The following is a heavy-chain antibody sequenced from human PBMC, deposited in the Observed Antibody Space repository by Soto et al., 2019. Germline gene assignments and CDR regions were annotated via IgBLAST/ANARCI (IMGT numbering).Heavy chain of an antibody. CDR1: GGSISSGDYS. Sequence: QLQLQESGSGLGKPSQSLSLTCAVSGGSISSGDYSWSWIRQPPGKGLVWIGYLYHSGSTYYNPTPKSRVTISVDRSKTKSSLKLSFVTAADRAVYYWARAGGLGAVAVDYCGEGTLVSVS. V-gene: IGHV4-30-2*01. J-gene: IGHJ4*02. D-gene: IGHD6-19*01. CDR2: LYHSGST. CDR3: ARAGGLGAVAVDY.